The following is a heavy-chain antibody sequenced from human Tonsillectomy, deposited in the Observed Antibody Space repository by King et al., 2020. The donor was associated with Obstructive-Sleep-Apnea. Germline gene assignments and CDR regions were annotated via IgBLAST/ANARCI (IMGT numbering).Heavy chain of an antibody. CDR2: MNPNSGNT. J-gene: IGHJ4*02. Sequence: QLVQSGAEVKKPGASVKVSCKASGYTFTSYDINWVRQATGQGLEWMGWMNPNSGNTGFAPRFQGRVTMTRNTSISAAYMELSSLGSEDTAGYYCVRMVGYCSGGSCYSDYWGQGTLVTVSS. D-gene: IGHD2-15*01. CDR3: VRMVGYCSGGSCYSDY. V-gene: IGHV1-8*01. CDR1: GYTFTSYD.